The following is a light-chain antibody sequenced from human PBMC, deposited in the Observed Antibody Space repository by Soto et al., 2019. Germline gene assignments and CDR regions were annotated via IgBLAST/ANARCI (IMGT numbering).Light chain of an antibody. J-gene: IGLJ2*01. CDR2: DNN. Sequence: QSVLTQPPSVSAAPGQKVTISCSGSSSNIGNNYVSWYQHLPGTAPKLLIYDNNKRPSGIPDRFSGTKSGTSATLGITGLQTGDEAHDYCATWDSSLIAGIFGGGTKVTVL. CDR1: SSNIGNNY. CDR3: ATWDSSLIAGI. V-gene: IGLV1-51*01.